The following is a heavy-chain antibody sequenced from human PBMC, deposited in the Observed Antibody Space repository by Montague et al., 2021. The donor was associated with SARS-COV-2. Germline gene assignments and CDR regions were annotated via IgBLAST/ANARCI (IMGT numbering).Heavy chain of an antibody. Sequence: SLRLSCAASGFTFSSYSMNWVRQAPGKGLEWVSSISSSSSYIYYADSVKGRFTISRDNAKNSLYLQMNSLRAEDTAVYYCARGVEMTTMGYAFDIWGQGTIVTVSS. V-gene: IGHV3-21*01. CDR1: GFTFSSYS. J-gene: IGHJ3*02. D-gene: IGHD5-24*01. CDR3: ARGVEMTTMGYAFDI. CDR2: ISSSSSYI.